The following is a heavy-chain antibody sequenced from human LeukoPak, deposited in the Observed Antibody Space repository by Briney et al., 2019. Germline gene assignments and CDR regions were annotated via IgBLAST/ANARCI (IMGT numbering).Heavy chain of an antibody. CDR3: ARVLAIFGLDTTDFYMDV. CDR2: TSGSI. CDR1: GASISSHY. J-gene: IGHJ6*03. Sequence: SETLSLTCAVSGASISSHYWSWIRQPPGKGLEWIGYTSGSISDNPSLKSRVAVSVDPSQNQVSLSLTSVTAADTAVYYCARVLAIFGLDTTDFYMDVWSKGTTVTVSS. D-gene: IGHD3/OR15-3a*01. V-gene: IGHV4-59*11.